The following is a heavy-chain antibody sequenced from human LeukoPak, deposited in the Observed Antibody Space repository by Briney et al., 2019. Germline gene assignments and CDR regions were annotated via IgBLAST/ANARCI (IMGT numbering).Heavy chain of an antibody. CDR2: ISSSSSYI. CDR3: AKDRQGPVDY. J-gene: IGHJ4*02. V-gene: IGHV3-21*04. CDR1: GFTFSGSA. Sequence: GGSLRLSCAASGFTFSGSALHWVRQASGKGLEWVSSISSSSSYIYYADSVKGRFTISRDNSKNTLYLQMNSLRAEDTAVYYCAKDRQGPVDYWGQGTLVTVSS.